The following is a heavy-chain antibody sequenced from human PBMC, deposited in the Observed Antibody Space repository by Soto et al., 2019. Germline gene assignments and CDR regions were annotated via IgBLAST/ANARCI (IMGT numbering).Heavy chain of an antibody. CDR1: GYSFTSYW. Sequence: GESLKISCKGSGYSFTSYWISWVRQMPGKGLEWMGRIDPSDSYTNYSPSFQGHVTISADKSISTAYLQWSSLKASDTAMYYCARINIAARSYYYYGMDVWGQGTTVTVSS. J-gene: IGHJ6*02. CDR3: ARINIAARSYYYYGMDV. V-gene: IGHV5-10-1*01. CDR2: IDPSDSYT. D-gene: IGHD6-6*01.